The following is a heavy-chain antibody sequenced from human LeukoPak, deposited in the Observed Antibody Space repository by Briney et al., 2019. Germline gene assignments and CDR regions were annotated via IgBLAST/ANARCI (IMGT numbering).Heavy chain of an antibody. CDR3: VRGIDTTGYFNY. D-gene: IGHD3-22*01. J-gene: IGHJ4*02. V-gene: IGHV7-4-1*02. Sequence: GASVKVSCKASGYTFSTYPMSWVRQAPGQGLEWMGWINTNTGSPTYAQDLTGRFVFSLDTSVSTAFLQINSLKAEDTALCYCVRGIDTTGYFNYWGQGTLVTVSS. CDR2: INTNTGSP. CDR1: GYTFSTYP.